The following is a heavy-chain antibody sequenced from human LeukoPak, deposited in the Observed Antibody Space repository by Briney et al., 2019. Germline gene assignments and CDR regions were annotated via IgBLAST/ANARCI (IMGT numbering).Heavy chain of an antibody. D-gene: IGHD3-22*01. CDR1: GYTFTSYG. Sequence: ASVTVSFTASGYTFTSYGISWVRQAPGQGLEWIGWISVYNGHTNYAQMPRDRVIMTTDTSTSTAYLELRSLRSDDTAVYYCVRDFPMIQTYFEYWGQGTLVTVSS. CDR2: ISVYNGHT. J-gene: IGHJ4*02. V-gene: IGHV1-18*01. CDR3: VRDFPMIQTYFEY.